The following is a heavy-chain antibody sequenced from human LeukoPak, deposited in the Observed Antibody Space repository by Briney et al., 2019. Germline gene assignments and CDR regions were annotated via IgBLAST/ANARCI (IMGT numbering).Heavy chain of an antibody. CDR3: ARVGLLTGYYFFDY. CDR2: MNPNSGNT. V-gene: IGHV1-18*04. Sequence: GASVKVSCKASGYTFTSYYMHWVRQATGQGLEWMGWMNPNSGNTSYAQKLQGRVTMTTDTSTSTAYMELRSLGSDETAVYYCARVGLLTGYYFFDYWGQGTLVTVSS. CDR1: GYTFTSYY. J-gene: IGHJ4*02. D-gene: IGHD3-9*01.